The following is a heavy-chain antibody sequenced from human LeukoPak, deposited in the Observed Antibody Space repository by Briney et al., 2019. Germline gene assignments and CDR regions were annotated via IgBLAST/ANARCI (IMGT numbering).Heavy chain of an antibody. D-gene: IGHD3/OR15-3a*01. CDR2: IYYSGST. CDR3: ARHLWAGPDAFDI. CDR1: GGSLSSGGYY. J-gene: IGHJ3*02. Sequence: SETLSLTCTVSGGSLSSGGYYWSWIRQPPGKGLEWIGYIYYSGSTNHNPSLKSRVTISVDTSKNQFSLKLRSVTAAATAVYYCARHLWAGPDAFDIWGQGTMVTVSS. V-gene: IGHV4-61*08.